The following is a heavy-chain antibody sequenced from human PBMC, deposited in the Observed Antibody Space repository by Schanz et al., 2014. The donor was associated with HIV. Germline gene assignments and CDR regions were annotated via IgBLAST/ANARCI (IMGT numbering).Heavy chain of an antibody. D-gene: IGHD3-9*01. V-gene: IGHV3-9*01. CDR2: ISWNSGSI. Sequence: EVQLLESGGGLAQPGRSLRLSCAASGFIFNDFAMHWVRQAPGKGLEWVSTISWNSGSIAYADSVKGRFTISRDNAKNSLYLQMNSLRAEDTAFYYCAKDWARTAGYCFHYWGQGTLVTVSS. CDR3: AKDWARTAGYCFHY. CDR1: GFIFNDFA. J-gene: IGHJ4*02.